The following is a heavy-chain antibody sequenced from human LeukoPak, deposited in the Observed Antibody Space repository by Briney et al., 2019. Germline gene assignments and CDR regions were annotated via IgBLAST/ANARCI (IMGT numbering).Heavy chain of an antibody. D-gene: IGHD6-6*01. J-gene: IGHJ5*02. CDR1: GYTFTGYY. CDR2: MNPNSGGT. Sequence: ASVKVSCKASGYTFTGYYMHWVRQAPGQGLEWMGWMNPNSGGTNYAQKFQGRVTMTRDTSISTAYMELSRLRSDDTAVYYCARVEYSSSSYWFDPWGQGTLVTVSS. CDR3: ARVEYSSSSYWFDP. V-gene: IGHV1-2*02.